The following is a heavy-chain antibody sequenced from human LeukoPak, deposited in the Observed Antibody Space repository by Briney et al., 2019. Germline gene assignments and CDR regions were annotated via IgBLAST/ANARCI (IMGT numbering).Heavy chain of an antibody. D-gene: IGHD4-17*01. J-gene: IGHJ4*02. CDR3: ARFPYGDYASGY. V-gene: IGHV3-7*02. CDR1: GFTFSGFW. Sequence: GGSLRLSCAVSGFTFSGFWMSWVRQAPGIGLEWVANMNPDGSEKFYLDSVKGRFTISRDSAKNSLSLHMNSLRAEDTAVYYCARFPYGDYASGYWGQGTLVTVSS. CDR2: MNPDGSEK.